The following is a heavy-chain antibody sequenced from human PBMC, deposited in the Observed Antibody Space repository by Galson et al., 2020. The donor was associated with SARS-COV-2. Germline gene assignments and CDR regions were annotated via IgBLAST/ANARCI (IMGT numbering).Heavy chain of an antibody. CDR3: ARYGRKYYYDRSGYSDTFDI. V-gene: IGHV3-53*01. CDR2: ISTGGTT. D-gene: IGHD3-22*01. J-gene: IGHJ3*02. CDR1: GFTVSSNY. Sequence: GGSLRLSCAASGFTVSSNYMTWVRQAPGKGLEWVSVISTGGTTYYADSVTGQFTISRDESKNTLYLQMNSLRADDTAVYFCARYGRKYYYDRSGYSDTFDIWGQGTMVTVSS.